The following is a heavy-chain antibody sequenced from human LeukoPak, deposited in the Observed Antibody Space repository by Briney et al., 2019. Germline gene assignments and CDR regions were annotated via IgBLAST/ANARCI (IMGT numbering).Heavy chain of an antibody. CDR2: INSDGSST. CDR1: GFSFSDYW. J-gene: IGHJ5*02. Sequence: GGSLRLSCAASGFSFSDYWMRWVRQAPGEGLVWVSRINSDGSSTSYADSVKGRFTISRDNAKNTLYLQMNSLRAVDTAVYYCARVAVAATQGRGSFNWFDPWGQGTLVTVSS. D-gene: IGHD6-13*01. V-gene: IGHV3-74*01. CDR3: ARVAVAATQGRGSFNWFDP.